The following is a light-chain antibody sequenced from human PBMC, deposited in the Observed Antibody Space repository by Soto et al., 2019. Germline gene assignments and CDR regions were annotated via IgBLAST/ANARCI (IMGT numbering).Light chain of an antibody. J-gene: IGKJ4*01. V-gene: IGKV3-20*01. Sequence: EIVLTQSPGTLSLSPGERATLSCRASQSVSSSYLAWYQQKPGQAPRLLIYGASSRATGTPDRFSGSGSGTDFTLTISRLEPEDFAVYYCQQYGSSLLTFGGGTKVEI. CDR3: QQYGSSLLT. CDR2: GAS. CDR1: QSVSSSY.